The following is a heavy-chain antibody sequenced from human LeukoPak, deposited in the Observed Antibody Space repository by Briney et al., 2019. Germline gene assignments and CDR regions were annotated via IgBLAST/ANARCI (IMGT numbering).Heavy chain of an antibody. CDR2: ISSSSSYI. D-gene: IGHD2-2*01. CDR1: GFTFSSYS. V-gene: IGHV3-21*01. Sequence: GGSLRLSCAASGFTFSSYSMNWVRQAPGKGLEWVSSISSSSSYIYYADSVKGRFTISRDNAKNSLYLQMNSLRAEDTAVYYCARDRLGYCSSTSCSPGGYWGQGTLVTVSS. CDR3: ARDRLGYCSSTSCSPGGY. J-gene: IGHJ4*02.